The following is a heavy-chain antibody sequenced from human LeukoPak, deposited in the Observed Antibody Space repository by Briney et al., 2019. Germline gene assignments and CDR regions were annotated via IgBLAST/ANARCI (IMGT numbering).Heavy chain of an antibody. D-gene: IGHD6-19*01. V-gene: IGHV1-18*01. CDR1: GYIFTNYI. Sequence: ASVKVSCKASGYIFTNYIISWVRQAPGQGLEWMGWISAYNGNIHYAQKFQGRVTMTTDTSTTTAYMELRSLRSDDTAVYYCARGWRAVAGTGVDYWGQGTLVTVSS. CDR2: ISAYNGNI. CDR3: ARGWRAVAGTGVDY. J-gene: IGHJ4*02.